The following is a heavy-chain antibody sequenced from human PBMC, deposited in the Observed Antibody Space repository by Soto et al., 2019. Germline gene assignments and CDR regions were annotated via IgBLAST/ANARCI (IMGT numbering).Heavy chain of an antibody. CDR2: ISSSSSTI. CDR3: ARDQRRWLPPRNFDY. D-gene: IGHD6-19*01. V-gene: IGHV3-48*02. J-gene: IGHJ4*02. Sequence: EVQLVESGGGLVQPGGSLRLSCAASGFTFSSYSMNWVRQAPGKGLEWVSYISSSSSTIYYADSVKGRFTISRDNAKNSLYLQMNSLRDEDTAVYYCARDQRRWLPPRNFDYWGQGTLVTVSS. CDR1: GFTFSSYS.